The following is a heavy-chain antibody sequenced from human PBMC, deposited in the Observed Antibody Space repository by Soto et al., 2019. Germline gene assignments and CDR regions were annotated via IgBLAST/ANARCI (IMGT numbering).Heavy chain of an antibody. CDR2: ISYHGNDK. CDR1: GFTFSDYG. V-gene: IGHV3-30*18. CDR3: AKDRSRSWTFDY. Sequence: QVQLVESGEGVVQPGRSLTLSCAASGFTFSDYGMHWVRQAPGKGLEWEAIISYHGNDKYYADSVKGRFTISRDNSKNTLYLQMNSLRAEDTAVYYCAKDRSRSWTFDYWGQGTLVTVSS. D-gene: IGHD6-13*01. J-gene: IGHJ4*02.